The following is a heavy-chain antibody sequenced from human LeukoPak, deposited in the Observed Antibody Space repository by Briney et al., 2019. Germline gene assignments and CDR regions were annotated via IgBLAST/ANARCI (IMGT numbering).Heavy chain of an antibody. Sequence: PGGSLRLSCAASGFTVSSNYMSWVRQAPGKGLEWVSFVFSGGNTYYAHSVKGRFTISRDNFKNTLFLQMNSLRAEDTATYYCAKQRASYGYVFDYWGQGTLVTVSS. CDR1: GFTVSSNY. V-gene: IGHV3-66*04. CDR3: AKQRASYGYVFDY. CDR2: VFSGGNT. D-gene: IGHD5-18*01. J-gene: IGHJ4*02.